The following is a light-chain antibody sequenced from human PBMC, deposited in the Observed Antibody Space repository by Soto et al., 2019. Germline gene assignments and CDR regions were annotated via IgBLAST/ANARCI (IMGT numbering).Light chain of an antibody. Sequence: TQSPSTLSLSPGERVTLSFSASQSISRWLAWYQQKPGKAPKVLIYDASSLESGVPSRFSGSGSGTEFTLTISSLQPDDFATYYCQQYSSYWTFAQGTKVDIK. CDR3: QQYSSYWT. CDR2: DAS. V-gene: IGKV1-5*01. CDR1: QSISRW. J-gene: IGKJ1*01.